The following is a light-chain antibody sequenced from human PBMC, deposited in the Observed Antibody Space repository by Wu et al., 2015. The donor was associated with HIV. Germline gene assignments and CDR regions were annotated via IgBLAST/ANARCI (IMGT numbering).Light chain of an antibody. J-gene: IGKJ5*01. Sequence: IQLTQSPSSLSASVGDRVTITCRASQSVSNFLNWYQQKPGKAPKLLVSAASSLHSEAPSRFAGSGSGTDFTLTIDSLQPEDFATYFCQESSNTPPAFGQGTRVDFK. V-gene: IGKV1-39*01. CDR2: AAS. CDR3: QESSNTPPA. CDR1: QSVSNF.